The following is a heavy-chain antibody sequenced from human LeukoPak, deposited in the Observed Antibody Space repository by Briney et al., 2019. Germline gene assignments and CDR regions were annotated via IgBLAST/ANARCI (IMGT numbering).Heavy chain of an antibody. CDR1: GLTFSTYG. CDR2: ISGGSSYI. J-gene: IGHJ4*02. Sequence: PGGPLRLSCAASGLTFSTYGMNWVRQAPGKGLEWVSSISGGSSYIYHADSVKGRFTISRDNAKDSLYLQMNSLRAEDTAVYYCARGAASFDYWGQGTLVTVSS. CDR3: ARGAASFDY. D-gene: IGHD6-13*01. V-gene: IGHV3-21*01.